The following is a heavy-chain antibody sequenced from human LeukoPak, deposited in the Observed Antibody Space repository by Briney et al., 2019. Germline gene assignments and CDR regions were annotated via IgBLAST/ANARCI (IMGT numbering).Heavy chain of an antibody. D-gene: IGHD2-2*01. Sequence: GGSLRLSCAASGFTFRNASMSWVRQAPGKGLEWVANIKQDGSEKYYVDSVKGRFTISRDNAKNSLYLQMNSLRAEDTAVYYCARDRGVPAAISMDVWGKGTTVTVSS. V-gene: IGHV3-7*01. CDR2: IKQDGSEK. CDR1: GFTFRNAS. J-gene: IGHJ6*03. CDR3: ARDRGVPAAISMDV.